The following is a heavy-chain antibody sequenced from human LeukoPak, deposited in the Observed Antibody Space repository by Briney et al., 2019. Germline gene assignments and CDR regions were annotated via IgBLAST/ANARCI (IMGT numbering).Heavy chain of an antibody. V-gene: IGHV1-46*01. CDR3: ARDGFESLSNIPYLEAYSGSYSFGMDV. J-gene: IGHJ6*02. CDR2: NNPSGGST. Sequence: ASVKVSCKASGYTFTSYYMHWVRQAPGQGLEWMGINNPSGGSTSYAQKFQGRVTMTRDTSTSTVYMELSSLRSEDTAVYYCARDGFESLSNIPYLEAYSGSYSFGMDVWGQGTTVTVSS. CDR1: GYTFTSYY. D-gene: IGHD1-26*01.